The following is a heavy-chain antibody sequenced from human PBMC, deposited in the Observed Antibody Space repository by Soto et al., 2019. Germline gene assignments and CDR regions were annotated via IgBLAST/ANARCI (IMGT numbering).Heavy chain of an antibody. CDR3: ARAGPIAAAPFDY. CDR2: ISSSSSYI. Sequence: VGSLRLSCAASGFTFSSYSMNWVRQAPGKGLEWVSSISSSSSYIYYADSVKGRFTISRDNAKNSLYLQMNSLRAEDTAVYYCARAGPIAAAPFDYWGQGTLVTVSS. CDR1: GFTFSSYS. J-gene: IGHJ4*02. V-gene: IGHV3-21*01. D-gene: IGHD6-13*01.